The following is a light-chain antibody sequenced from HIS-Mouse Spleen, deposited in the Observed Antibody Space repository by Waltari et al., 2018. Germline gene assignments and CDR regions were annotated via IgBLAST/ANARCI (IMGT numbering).Light chain of an antibody. J-gene: IGLJ2*01. CDR3: YSTDSSGNHRV. CDR1: ALPKTY. V-gene: IGLV3-10*01. CDR2: EDS. Sequence: SYELTQPPSVSVSPGQTARITCSGDALPKTYAYWYQQKSGQAPVLVIYEDSKRPAGIPERFAGSSAGTMATLTISGAQVDDEADYYCYSTDSSGNHRVFGGGTKLTVL.